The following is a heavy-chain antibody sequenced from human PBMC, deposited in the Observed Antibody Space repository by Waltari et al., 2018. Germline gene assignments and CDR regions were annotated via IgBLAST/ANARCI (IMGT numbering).Heavy chain of an antibody. D-gene: IGHD6-13*01. J-gene: IGHJ5*02. Sequence: QVQLVQSGAEVKKPGASVKVSCKTSGYTFTSYDIHWVRQAPGQGPEWMGWVNPNSGNTGFAQKFQDRLTMTTNTSVRTAYMELSSLRSDDTAIYYCARGAAPGKGAHWFDPWGQGTLVTVSS. V-gene: IGHV1-8*01. CDR1: GYTFTSYD. CDR3: ARGAAPGKGAHWFDP. CDR2: VNPNSGNT.